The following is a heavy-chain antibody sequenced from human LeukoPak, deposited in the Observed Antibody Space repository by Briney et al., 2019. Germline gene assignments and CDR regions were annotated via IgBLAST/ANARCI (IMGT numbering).Heavy chain of an antibody. J-gene: IGHJ6*03. CDR1: GYTFTSYD. Sequence: ASVKVFCKASGYTFTSYDINWVRQATGQGLEWMGWMNPNSGNTGYAQKFQGRVTMTRNTSISTAYMELSSLRSEDTAVYYCARAPRVVRGYYYYYMDVWGKGTTVTTSS. CDR3: ARAPRVVRGYYYYYMDV. D-gene: IGHD2-15*01. V-gene: IGHV1-8*01. CDR2: MNPNSGNT.